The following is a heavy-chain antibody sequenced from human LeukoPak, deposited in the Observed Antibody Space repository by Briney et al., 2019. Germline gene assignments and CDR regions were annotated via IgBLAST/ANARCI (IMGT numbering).Heavy chain of an antibody. CDR2: IRYDGSNK. CDR3: ARGRMRIPAWIQLWSKYNWFDP. Sequence: GGSLRLSCAASGFTFSSYGMHWVRQAPGKGLEWVAFIRYDGSNKYYADSVKGRFTISRDNSKNTLYLQMNSLRSEDTAVYYCARGRMRIPAWIQLWSKYNWFDPWGQGTLVTVSS. D-gene: IGHD5-18*01. V-gene: IGHV3-30*02. CDR1: GFTFSSYG. J-gene: IGHJ5*02.